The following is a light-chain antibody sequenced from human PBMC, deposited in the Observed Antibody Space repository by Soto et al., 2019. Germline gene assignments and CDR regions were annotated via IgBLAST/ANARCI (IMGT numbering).Light chain of an antibody. J-gene: IGKJ1*01. CDR3: QQYYSYPWT. CDR2: AAS. Sequence: AIRMTQSPSSFSASTGDRVTITCRASQGISSYLAWYQQKPGKAPKLLIYAASTFQSGVPSRFSGSGSGTDFTLTISCLQSEDFATYYCQQYYSYPWTFGQGTKVDIK. V-gene: IGKV1-8*01. CDR1: QGISSY.